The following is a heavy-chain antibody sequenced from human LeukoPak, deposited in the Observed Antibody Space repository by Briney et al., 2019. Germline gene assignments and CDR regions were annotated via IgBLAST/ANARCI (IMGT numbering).Heavy chain of an antibody. CDR1: GFSVSGSY. J-gene: IGHJ3*01. Sequence: PGGSLRLSCAASGFSVSGSYMSWVRQPPGKGLEWVSTIYSGDGTYYADSVKGRFAISRDSSENTLNLHMNSLRVEDTAVYYCARDRDFAYGIYDAFDVWGQGTMVTVSS. V-gene: IGHV3-66*01. D-gene: IGHD2-21*01. CDR2: IYSGDGT. CDR3: ARDRDFAYGIYDAFDV.